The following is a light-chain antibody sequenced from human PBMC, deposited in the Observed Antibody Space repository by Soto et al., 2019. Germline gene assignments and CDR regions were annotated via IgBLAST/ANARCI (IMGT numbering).Light chain of an antibody. V-gene: IGKV1-5*03. Sequence: DSQMTQSPSSLSASVGDRVTIPCRASQSITRSLNWYQQKPGKAPKLLIYQASSLENGVPSRFSGSGSGTEFTLTISSLQPEDFATYYCQQYNSYWTFGQGTKVDIK. J-gene: IGKJ1*01. CDR2: QAS. CDR3: QQYNSYWT. CDR1: QSITRS.